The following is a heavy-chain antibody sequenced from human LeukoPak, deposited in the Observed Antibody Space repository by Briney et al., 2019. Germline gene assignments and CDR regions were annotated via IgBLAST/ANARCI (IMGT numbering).Heavy chain of an antibody. J-gene: IGHJ4*02. D-gene: IGHD3-16*01. CDR3: ATDWAWGGFDH. CDR2: INHDGRET. Sequence: GGSLRLSCLGSGFNFRYFWMSWVPQAPGKGLEWVANINHDGRETYYADSVKGRFIISRDNAKNTLYLQMNSVRAEDTAVYYCATDWAWGGFDHWGQGALVTVSS. V-gene: IGHV3-7*01. CDR1: GFNFRYFW.